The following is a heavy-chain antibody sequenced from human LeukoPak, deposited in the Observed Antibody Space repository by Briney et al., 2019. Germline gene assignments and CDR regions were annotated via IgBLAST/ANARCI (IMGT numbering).Heavy chain of an antibody. Sequence: PSETLSLTCALSGRSISSGGYSWSWIRQPPGKGLEWSGYIYHSGSTYYNPSLKSRVTISVDRSKTQFSLKLSSVTVADTAVYYCARWFGELLSFDYWGQGTLVTVSS. CDR1: GRSISSGGYS. CDR3: ARWFGELLSFDY. D-gene: IGHD3-10*01. CDR2: IYHSGST. V-gene: IGHV4-30-2*01. J-gene: IGHJ4*02.